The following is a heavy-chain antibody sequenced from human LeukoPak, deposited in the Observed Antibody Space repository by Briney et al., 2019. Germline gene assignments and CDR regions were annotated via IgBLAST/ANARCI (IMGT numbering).Heavy chain of an antibody. CDR2: INPSGGST. Sequence: ASVKVSCKASGYTFTSYYMHWVRQAPGQGLEWMGIINPSGGSTSYAQKFQGRVTMTRDTSTSTVYMELSSLRSEDTAVYYCARDLGGMTIFGVAPLWYWGQGTLVTVSS. CDR3: ARDLGGMTIFGVAPLWY. V-gene: IGHV1-46*01. CDR1: GYTFTSYY. J-gene: IGHJ4*02. D-gene: IGHD3-3*01.